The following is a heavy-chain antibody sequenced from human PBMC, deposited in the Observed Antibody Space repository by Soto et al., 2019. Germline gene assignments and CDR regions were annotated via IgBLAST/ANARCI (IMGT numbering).Heavy chain of an antibody. CDR2: IIPIFGTA. CDR3: ARVVVVPADMGYYYYGMDV. Sequence: VKVSCKASGGTFSSYAISWVRQAPGQGLEWMGGIIPIFGTANYAQKFQGRVTITADESTSTAYMELSSLRSEDTAVYYCARVVVVPADMGYYYYGMDVWGQGTTVTVSS. D-gene: IGHD2-2*01. V-gene: IGHV1-69*13. CDR1: GGTFSSYA. J-gene: IGHJ6*02.